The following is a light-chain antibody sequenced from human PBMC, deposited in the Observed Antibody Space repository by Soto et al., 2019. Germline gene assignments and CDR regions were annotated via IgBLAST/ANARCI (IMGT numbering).Light chain of an antibody. J-gene: IGKJ4*02. CDR1: QSVSSSY. CDR2: GAS. CDR3: QQYGSSSALT. V-gene: IGKV3-20*01. Sequence: EIVLTQSPGTLSLSPGERATLSCRASQSVSSSYLAWYQQKPGQAPRLLSYGASSRATGIPDRFSGSGSGTDFTLTISRVEPEDFAVYYCQQYGSSSALTFGGGTKVEIK.